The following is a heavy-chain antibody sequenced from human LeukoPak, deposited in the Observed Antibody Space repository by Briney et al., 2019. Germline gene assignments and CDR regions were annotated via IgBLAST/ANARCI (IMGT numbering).Heavy chain of an antibody. J-gene: IGHJ3*02. CDR2: INHSGST. V-gene: IGHV4-34*01. CDR1: GGSFSGYY. D-gene: IGHD3-22*01. CDR3: ARGLGDSWKWLFSLTRAFDI. Sequence: PSETLSLTCAVYGGSFSGYYWSWIRQPPGKGLEWIGEINHSGSTNYNPSLKSRVTISVDTSKNQFSLKLSSVTAADTAVYYCARGLGDSWKWLFSLTRAFDIWGQGTMVTVSS.